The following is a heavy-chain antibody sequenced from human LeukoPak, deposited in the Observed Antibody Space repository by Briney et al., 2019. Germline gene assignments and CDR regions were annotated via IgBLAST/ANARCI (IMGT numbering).Heavy chain of an antibody. CDR3: AKGDPMVRGVDY. D-gene: IGHD3-10*01. V-gene: IGHV3-9*01. J-gene: IGHJ4*02. CDR2: ISWNSGSI. CDR1: GFTFDDYA. Sequence: PGRSLRLSCATSGFTFDDYAMHWVRQAPGKGLEWVSGISWNSGSIGYADSVKGRFTISRDNAKNSLYLQMNSLRAEDTALYYCAKGDPMVRGVDYRGQGTLVTVSS.